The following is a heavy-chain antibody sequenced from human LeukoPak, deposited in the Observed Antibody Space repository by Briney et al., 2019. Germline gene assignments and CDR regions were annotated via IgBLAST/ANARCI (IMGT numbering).Heavy chain of an antibody. D-gene: IGHD3-3*01. CDR3: AKDRAIFGVVIEYGMDV. CDR1: GFTFNSYA. CDR2: ISYDGSNK. Sequence: GGSLRLSCAASGFTFNSYAMSWVRQAPGKGLEWVAVISYDGSNKYYADSVKGRFTISRDNSKNTLYLQMNSLRAEDTAVYYCAKDRAIFGVVIEYGMDVWGQGTTVTVSS. V-gene: IGHV3-30*18. J-gene: IGHJ6*02.